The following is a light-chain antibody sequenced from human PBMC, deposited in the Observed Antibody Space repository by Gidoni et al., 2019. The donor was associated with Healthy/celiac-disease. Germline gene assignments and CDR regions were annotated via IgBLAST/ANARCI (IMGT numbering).Light chain of an antibody. Sequence: QSVLTHPPSVSGAPGQRVTISCTGSSSNIGAGYDVHWYQQLPGTAPKLLIYGNSNRPSAVPDRFTGSKSGTSASLAITGLQAEDEADYYCQSYDSSLSAPVVFGGGTKLTVL. CDR2: GNS. CDR1: SSNIGAGYD. CDR3: QSYDSSLSAPVV. V-gene: IGLV1-40*01. J-gene: IGLJ2*01.